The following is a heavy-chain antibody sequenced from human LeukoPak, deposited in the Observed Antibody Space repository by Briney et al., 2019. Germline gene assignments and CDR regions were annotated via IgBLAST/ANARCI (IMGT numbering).Heavy chain of an antibody. V-gene: IGHV3-15*04. CDR1: GFSFSDAW. CDR3: TTYGSGRKFDY. Sequence: GGSLRLSCAASGFSFSDAWMSWVRQIPRKGLEWVGCIESKTDGGTTDYAAPVKGRFTISRDDSTNTLYLQMNSLKSEDTAVYYCTTYGSGRKFDYWGQGILVTVSS. CDR2: IESKTDGGTT. J-gene: IGHJ4*02. D-gene: IGHD3-10*01.